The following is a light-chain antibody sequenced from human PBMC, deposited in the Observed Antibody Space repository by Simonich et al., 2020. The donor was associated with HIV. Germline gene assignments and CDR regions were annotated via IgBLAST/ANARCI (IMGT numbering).Light chain of an antibody. Sequence: EIVLTQSPGTLSLSPGERATLSCRAIQSVSSSYLAWYQQKPGQAPGLLIYGASSRATGIPDRFSGSGSGTDFTLTISRLEPEDFAVYYCQQYGSSPYTFGQGTKLEIK. V-gene: IGKV3-20*01. CDR1: QSVSSSY. CDR2: GAS. CDR3: QQYGSSPYT. J-gene: IGKJ2*01.